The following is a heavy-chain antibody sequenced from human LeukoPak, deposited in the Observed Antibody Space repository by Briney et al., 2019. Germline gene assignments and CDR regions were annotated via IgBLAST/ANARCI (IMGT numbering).Heavy chain of an antibody. CDR2: FKTNSGQV. CDR1: GFTFSDYA. Sequence: GSLRLSCVASGFTFSDYAMNWVRQAPGKGLEWVSTFKTNSGQVYYAESVRGRFTISRVNSKNTVYLEMSSLRAEDTALYFCARSVPDYTRFDYWGQGALVTVSS. V-gene: IGHV3-23*01. D-gene: IGHD4-11*01. CDR3: ARSVPDYTRFDY. J-gene: IGHJ4*02.